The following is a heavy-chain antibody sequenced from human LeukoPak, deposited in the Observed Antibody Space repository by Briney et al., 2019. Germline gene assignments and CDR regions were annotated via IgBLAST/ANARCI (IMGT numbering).Heavy chain of an antibody. CDR3: AKSRKYYDILTGYYYYMDV. D-gene: IGHD3-9*01. V-gene: IGHV3-21*04. CDR2: ISSSSSYI. J-gene: IGHJ6*03. CDR1: GFTFSSYS. Sequence: GGSLRLSCAASGFTFSSYSMNWVRQAPGKGLKWVSSISSSSSYIYYADSVKGRFTISRDNSKNTLYLQMNSLRAEDTAVYYCAKSRKYYDILTGYYYYMDVWGKGTTVTVSS.